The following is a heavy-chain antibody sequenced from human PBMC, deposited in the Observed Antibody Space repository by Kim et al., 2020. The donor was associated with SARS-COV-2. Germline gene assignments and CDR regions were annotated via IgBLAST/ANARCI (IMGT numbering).Heavy chain of an antibody. CDR1: SGSFSDNF. J-gene: IGHJ6*02. CDR3: ARGGLSYYYDGSGYGHLYNHYGMDV. Sequence: SETLSLTCVVFSGSFSDNFWNWIRQPPGKGLEWIGEINHSGTTNYNPSLKSRVTISLDTSKNQISLILNSVTAADTAVFYCARGGLSYYYDGSGYGHLYNHYGMDVWGQGTTVTVSS. V-gene: IGHV4-34*01. D-gene: IGHD3-22*01. CDR2: INHSGTT.